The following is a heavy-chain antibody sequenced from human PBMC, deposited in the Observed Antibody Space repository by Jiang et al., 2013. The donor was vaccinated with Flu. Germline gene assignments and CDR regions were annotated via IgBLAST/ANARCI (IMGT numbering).Heavy chain of an antibody. V-gene: IGHV1-18*04. CDR1: GYTFTDSG. CDR2: ISGYNGKT. CDR3: ARAYDSTGYYGVDY. Sequence: GAEVKKPGASVKVSCKTSGYTFTDSGISWVRQAPGQGLEWMGWISGYNGKTKYAQKVQGRVTMTTDTSTSTAYMELRSLRFDDTAVYYCARAYDSTGYYGVDYWGQGTLVTVSS. D-gene: IGHD3-22*01. J-gene: IGHJ4*02.